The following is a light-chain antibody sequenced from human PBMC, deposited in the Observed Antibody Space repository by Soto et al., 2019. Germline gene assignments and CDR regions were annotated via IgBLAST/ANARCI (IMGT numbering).Light chain of an antibody. V-gene: IGKV3-11*01. CDR2: DAS. Sequence: EIVLTQSPATLSLSPGEIATLSCRASQSISTYLAWYQQKPGQPPRLLIYDASHRATGIPARFGGSGSGTDFTLTISNLEPEDFAVYYCHQRSSWPLTFGGGTKVDIK. CDR3: HQRSSWPLT. J-gene: IGKJ4*01. CDR1: QSISTY.